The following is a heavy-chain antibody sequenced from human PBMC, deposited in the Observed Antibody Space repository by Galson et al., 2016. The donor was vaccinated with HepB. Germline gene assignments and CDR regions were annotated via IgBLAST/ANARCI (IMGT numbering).Heavy chain of an antibody. J-gene: IGHJ4*02. V-gene: IGHV3-30-3*01. CDR3: AREHPGIAAAILDY. CDR2: ISYHGSDK. D-gene: IGHD6-25*01. CDR1: GFAFSGSA. Sequence: SLRLSCAASGFAFSGSAMHWVRQAPGKGLEWVAAISYHGSDKYYADSVKGRVTISRDNSKNTLYLQLSSLRAEDTAVYYCAREHPGIAAAILDYWGQGTLVTVST.